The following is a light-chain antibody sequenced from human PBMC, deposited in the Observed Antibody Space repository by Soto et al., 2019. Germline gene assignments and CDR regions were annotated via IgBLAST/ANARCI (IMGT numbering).Light chain of an antibody. J-gene: IGKJ2*01. Sequence: DIVMTQSPDSLAVSLGERATINCKSSQSVLYSSNNKNYLAWYQQKPGQPPKLLIYWASTRESGVPDRFSGSGSGTDFTLTISSLQADDVAVYSCQQYYTTPPMYTFGQGTKLEIK. CDR2: WAS. CDR3: QQYYTTPPMYT. CDR1: QSVLYSSNNKNY. V-gene: IGKV4-1*01.